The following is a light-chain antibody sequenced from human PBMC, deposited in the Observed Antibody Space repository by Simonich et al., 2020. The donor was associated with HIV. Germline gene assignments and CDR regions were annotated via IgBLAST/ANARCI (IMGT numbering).Light chain of an antibody. J-gene: IGKJ4*01. CDR1: QSFSSSY. CDR3: QQRSNCPLT. V-gene: IGKV3-11*01. CDR2: EAS. Sequence: EIVLTQSPATLSLSPGERATLPCRASQSFSSSYLAWYLQKPGQAPRLLIYEASNRATGIPARFSGSGSGTDFTLTISSLEPEDFAVYYCQQRSNCPLTFGGGTKVEIK.